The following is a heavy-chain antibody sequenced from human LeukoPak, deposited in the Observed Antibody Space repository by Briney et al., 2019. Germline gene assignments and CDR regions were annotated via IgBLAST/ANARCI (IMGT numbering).Heavy chain of an antibody. J-gene: IGHJ4*02. D-gene: IGHD3-22*01. CDR3: ASRYYDISGPDY. CDR1: GGTFSSYA. V-gene: IGHV1-69*04. Sequence: SVKVSCKASGGTFSSYAISWVRQAPGQGLEWMGRIIPILGIANYAQKFQGRVTITADKSTSTAYMELSSLRSEDTAVYYCASRYYDISGPDYWGQGTLVTVSS. CDR2: IIPILGIA.